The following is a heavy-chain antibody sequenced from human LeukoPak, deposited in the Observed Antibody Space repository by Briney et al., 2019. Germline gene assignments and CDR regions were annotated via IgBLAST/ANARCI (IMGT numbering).Heavy chain of an antibody. CDR3: ARGSGYSFGYDAFDI. Sequence: PSESLSLTCTVSGGSISSYYWSWIRQPPGKGLEWIGYIYYSGSTNYNPSVKIRVTISVDTSKNQFSLKLSIVTAADTALYDCARGSGYSFGYDAFDIWGQGTMVTVSS. V-gene: IGHV4-59*01. CDR1: GGSISSYY. J-gene: IGHJ3*02. D-gene: IGHD5-18*01. CDR2: IYYSGST.